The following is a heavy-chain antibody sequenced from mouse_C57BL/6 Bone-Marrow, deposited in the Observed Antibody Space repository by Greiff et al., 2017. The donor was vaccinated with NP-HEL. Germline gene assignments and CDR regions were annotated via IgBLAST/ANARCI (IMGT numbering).Heavy chain of an antibody. CDR3: AREGGYYYGSSYVWYFDV. V-gene: IGHV5-4*01. J-gene: IGHJ1*03. D-gene: IGHD1-1*01. Sequence: EVKLVESGGGLVKPGGSLKLSCAASGFTFSSYAMSWVRQTPEKRLEWVATISDGGSYTYYPDNVKGRFTISRDNAKNNLYLQMSHLKSEDTAMYYCAREGGYYYGSSYVWYFDVWGTGTTVTVSS. CDR2: ISDGGSYT. CDR1: GFTFSSYA.